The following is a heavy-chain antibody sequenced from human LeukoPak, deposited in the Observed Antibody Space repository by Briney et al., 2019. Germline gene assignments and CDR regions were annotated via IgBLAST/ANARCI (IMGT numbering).Heavy chain of an antibody. Sequence: PGGSLRLSCAASGFTFSSYAMTWVRQAPGKGLEWVASIKQDGSEKYYVDSVKGRFSISRDNAKNSLHLQMNSLRAEDTAVYYCARDHTVDGLVFDYWGQGILVTVSS. CDR3: ARDHTVDGLVFDY. V-gene: IGHV3-7*01. J-gene: IGHJ4*02. CDR1: GFTFSSYA. CDR2: IKQDGSEK. D-gene: IGHD6-19*01.